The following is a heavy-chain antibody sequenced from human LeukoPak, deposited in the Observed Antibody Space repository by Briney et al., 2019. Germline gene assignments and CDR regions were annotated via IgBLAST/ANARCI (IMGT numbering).Heavy chain of an antibody. V-gene: IGHV3-48*03. CDR2: ISRTGTVI. CDR1: GFTFSRFE. Sequence: GGSLRLSCTASGFTFSRFEMNWVRQAPGKGPEWISYISRTGTVIYYADSVKGRFTISRDNAKNSLFLRMTDLRVEDTAVYYCARDPRHYGSGTYYNERAQGIDYWGQGTLVTVSS. D-gene: IGHD3-10*01. CDR3: ARDPRHYGSGTYYNERAQGIDY. J-gene: IGHJ4*02.